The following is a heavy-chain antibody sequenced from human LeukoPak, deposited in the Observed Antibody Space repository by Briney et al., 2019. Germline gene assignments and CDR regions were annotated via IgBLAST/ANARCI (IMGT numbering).Heavy chain of an antibody. V-gene: IGHV3-30*18. Sequence: PGGSLRLSCAASGFTFSSFGIHWVRQAPGKGLEWVALILVDGSNQHYADSVKGRFTISRDNSKNTLYLQMNSLRAEDTAVYYCAKGYYYDSSGYYQHFDHWGQGTLVTVSS. CDR3: AKGYYYDSSGYYQHFDH. J-gene: IGHJ4*02. D-gene: IGHD3-22*01. CDR1: GFTFSSFG. CDR2: ILVDGSNQ.